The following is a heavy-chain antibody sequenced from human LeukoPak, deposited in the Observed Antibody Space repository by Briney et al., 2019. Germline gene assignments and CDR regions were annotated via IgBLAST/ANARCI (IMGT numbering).Heavy chain of an antibody. CDR2: ISGSGGST. J-gene: IGHJ5*02. D-gene: IGHD3-22*01. Sequence: PGGSLRLSCAASGFTFSSYAMSWVRQAPWKGLEWVSAISGSGGSTYYADSVKGRFTISRDNSKNTLYLQMNSLRAEDTAVYYCAKDDGVTMIVVVKTPWFDPWGQGTLVTVSS. V-gene: IGHV3-23*01. CDR3: AKDDGVTMIVVVKTPWFDP. CDR1: GFTFSSYA.